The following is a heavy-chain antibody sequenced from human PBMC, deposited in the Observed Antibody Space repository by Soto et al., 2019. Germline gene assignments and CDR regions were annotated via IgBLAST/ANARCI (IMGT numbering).Heavy chain of an antibody. CDR3: ARQVEFGELYPVPNYYYYSYMDV. Sequence: SETLSLTCTVSGGSVSSAYYYWSWVRQPPGKGLEWIGLIYYSGGTNYNPSLKSRVTMSIDTSKNQFSLKLSSVTAADTAVYYCARQVEFGELYPVPNYYYYSYMDVWCKRITVTVSS. CDR1: GGSVSSAYYY. CDR2: IYYSGGT. J-gene: IGHJ6*03. V-gene: IGHV4-61*01. D-gene: IGHD3-10*01.